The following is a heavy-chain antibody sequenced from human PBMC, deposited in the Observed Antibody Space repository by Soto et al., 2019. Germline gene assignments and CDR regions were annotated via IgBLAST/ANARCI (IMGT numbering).Heavy chain of an antibody. CDR2: ISYDGSNK. CDR3: ARDRPSGTYYFDY. D-gene: IGHD6-19*01. J-gene: IGHJ4*02. V-gene: IGHV3-30-3*01. CDR1: GFTFSSYA. Sequence: GSLRLSCAASGFTFSSYAMHWVRQAPGKGLEWVAVISYDGSNKYYADSVKGRFTISRDNSKNTLYLQMNSLRAEDTAVYYCARDRPSGTYYFDYWGQGTLVTVSS.